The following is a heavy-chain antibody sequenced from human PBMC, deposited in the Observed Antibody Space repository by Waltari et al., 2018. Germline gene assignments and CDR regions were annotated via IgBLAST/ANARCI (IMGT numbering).Heavy chain of an antibody. J-gene: IGHJ4*02. CDR3: ARMEEITMVRGGNFDY. Sequence: EVQLVQSGAEVTQPGASLKISCKGSGYSFTSYWIGWVGQMPGKGLEWMGIIYPGDSDTRDSPSFQGQVTISADKSISTAYLQWSSLKASDTAMYYCARMEEITMVRGGNFDYWGQGTLVTVSS. CDR1: GYSFTSYW. CDR2: IYPGDSDT. V-gene: IGHV5-51*01. D-gene: IGHD3-10*01.